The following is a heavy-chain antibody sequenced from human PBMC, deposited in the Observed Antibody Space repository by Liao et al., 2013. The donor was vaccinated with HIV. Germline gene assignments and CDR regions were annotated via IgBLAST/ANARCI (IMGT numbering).Heavy chain of an antibody. CDR2: IYYSGST. CDR1: GGSFSSSSYY. D-gene: IGHD4-23*01. Sequence: QLQLQESGPGLVKPSETLSLTCTVSGGSFSSSSYYWGWIRQPPGKGLEWIGSIYYSGSTYYNPSLKSRVTISVDTSKNQXSLKLSSVTAADTAVYYCARYGGKDKLPFDYWGQGVLVTVSS. CDR3: ARYGGKDKLPFDY. V-gene: IGHV4-39*07. J-gene: IGHJ4*02.